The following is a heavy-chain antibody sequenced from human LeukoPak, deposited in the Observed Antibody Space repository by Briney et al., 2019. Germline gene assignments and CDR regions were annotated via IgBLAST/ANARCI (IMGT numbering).Heavy chain of an antibody. CDR1: GGSFSGYY. J-gene: IGHJ4*02. D-gene: IGHD1-14*01. CDR3: AGGPDHAKVGY. Sequence: PSETLSLTCAVYGGSFSGYYWTWIRQPPEKGLEWIGEINDSGGTDYNPSLRSRVTISIDTSKNQFSLKLSSVTAADTAVYYCAGGPDHAKVGYWGQGNLVTVSS. V-gene: IGHV4-34*01. CDR2: INDSGGT.